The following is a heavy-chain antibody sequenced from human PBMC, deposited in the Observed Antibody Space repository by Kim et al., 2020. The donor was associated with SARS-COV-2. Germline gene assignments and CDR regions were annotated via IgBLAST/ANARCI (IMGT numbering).Heavy chain of an antibody. D-gene: IGHD6-19*01. V-gene: IGHV3-30-3*01. CDR2: ISPDGTGQ. CDR3: AREGYSSGRAGIFDN. J-gene: IGHJ4*02. CDR1: GFTFNTSP. Sequence: GGSLRLSCAASGFTFNTSPMHWVRQAPGKGLEWVAFISPDGTGQGYTGSVKGRFTISRDNSKNTLSLVMNGLRSEDTGIYYCAREGYSSGRAGIFDNWGQGAVVTVSS.